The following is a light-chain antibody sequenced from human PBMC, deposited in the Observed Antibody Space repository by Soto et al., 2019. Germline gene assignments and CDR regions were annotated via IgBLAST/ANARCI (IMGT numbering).Light chain of an antibody. Sequence: QSALTQPASVSGSPGQSITISCTGTSSDAGGYNYVSWYQHHPGKAPKLMIYDVNNRPSGVSNRFSGSKSGNTASLTISGLQAEDEADYFCCSYTTSSTPYVFGTGTKVTVL. V-gene: IGLV2-14*03. J-gene: IGLJ1*01. CDR2: DVN. CDR3: CSYTTSSTPYV. CDR1: SSDAGGYNY.